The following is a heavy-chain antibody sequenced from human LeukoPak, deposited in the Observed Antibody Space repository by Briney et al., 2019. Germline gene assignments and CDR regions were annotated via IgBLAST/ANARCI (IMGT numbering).Heavy chain of an antibody. J-gene: IGHJ4*02. Sequence: SETLSLTCTVSGGSINSYYWSWIRQPAGKGLEWIGRIYSSGSTNYNPSLKSRVTMSVDTSKNQFSLKLSSVTAADTAVYYCARAHPDDFWSGYYLDYWGQGTLVTVSS. D-gene: IGHD3-3*01. CDR3: ARAHPDDFWSGYYLDY. V-gene: IGHV4-4*07. CDR2: IYSSGST. CDR1: GGSINSYY.